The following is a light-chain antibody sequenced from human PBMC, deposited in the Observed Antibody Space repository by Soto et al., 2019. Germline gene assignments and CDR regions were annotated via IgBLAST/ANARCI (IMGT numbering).Light chain of an antibody. CDR3: QQYNGYPVT. CDR1: QSISSW. J-gene: IGKJ4*01. V-gene: IGKV1-5*03. CDR2: KAS. Sequence: DIQMTQSPSTLSASVGDRVTITCRASQSISSWLAWYQQKPGKAPNLLIYKASSLESGVPSRFSGSGSWTEFTLTISSLQPDVFATYYCQQYNGYPVTFGGGTKVDIK.